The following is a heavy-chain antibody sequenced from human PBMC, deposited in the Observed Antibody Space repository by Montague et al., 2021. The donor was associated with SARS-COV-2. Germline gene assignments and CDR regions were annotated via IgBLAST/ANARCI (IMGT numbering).Heavy chain of an antibody. Sequence: SETRSLTCNVSGGSIKSNSYYWGWIRQPPGKGLEWIGSTYNTGSTYYNPSLKSRVSISADSSKNQFSLRLSSVTAADTAVYYCASLDLWFGTGRDYYYYGTDVWGQGTTVTVSS. CDR3: ASLDLWFGTGRDYYYYGTDV. CDR1: GGSIKSNSYY. CDR2: TYNTGST. D-gene: IGHD3-10*01. J-gene: IGHJ6*02. V-gene: IGHV4-39*01.